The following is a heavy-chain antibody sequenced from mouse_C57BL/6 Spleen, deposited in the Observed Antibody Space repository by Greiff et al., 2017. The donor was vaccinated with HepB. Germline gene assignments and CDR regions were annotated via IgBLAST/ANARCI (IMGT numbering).Heavy chain of an antibody. V-gene: IGHV1-64*01. CDR3: ARYGKYVGYFDY. CDR1: GYTFTSYW. CDR2: IHPNSGST. D-gene: IGHD2-1*01. Sequence: QVQLKQPGAELVKPGASVKLSCKASGYTFTSYWMHWVKQRPGQGLEWIGMIHPNSGSTNYNEKFKSKATLTVDKSSSTAYMQLSSLTSEDSAVYYCARYGKYVGYFDYWGQGTTLTVSS. J-gene: IGHJ2*01.